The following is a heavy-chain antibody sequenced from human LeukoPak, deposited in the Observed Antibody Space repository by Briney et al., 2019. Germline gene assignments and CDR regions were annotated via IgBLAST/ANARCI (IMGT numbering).Heavy chain of an antibody. J-gene: IGHJ3*02. CDR3: ASTVTTVDDAFDI. CDR2: IYHSGST. V-gene: IGHV4-30-2*01. CDR1: GGSISSGGYS. Sequence: SQTLSLTCAVSGGSISSGGYSWSWIRQPPGKGLEWIGYIYHSGSTYYNPSLKSRVTISVDRSKNQFSLKLSSVTAADTAVYYCASTVTTVDDAFDIWAKGQWSPSLQ. D-gene: IGHD4-17*01.